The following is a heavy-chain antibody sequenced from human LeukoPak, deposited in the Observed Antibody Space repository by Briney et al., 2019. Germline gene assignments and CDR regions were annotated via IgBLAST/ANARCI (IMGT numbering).Heavy chain of an antibody. J-gene: IGHJ4*02. V-gene: IGHV3-48*03. Sequence: GGSLRLSCAASGFTFSSYEMNWVRQAPGKGLEWVSYISSSGSTIYYADSVKGRFTISRDNAKNSLYLQMNSLRAEDTAVYYCARDLFPYYDILTGYYPPPSTDYWGQGTLVTVSS. CDR2: ISSSGSTI. CDR3: ARDLFPYYDILTGYYPPPSTDY. D-gene: IGHD3-9*01. CDR1: GFTFSSYE.